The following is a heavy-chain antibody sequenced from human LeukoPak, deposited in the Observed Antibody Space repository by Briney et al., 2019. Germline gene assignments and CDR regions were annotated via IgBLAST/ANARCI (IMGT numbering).Heavy chain of an antibody. V-gene: IGHV1-69*13. CDR3: ASGSGYMDDYYYYMDV. Sequence: SVKVSCKASGYTFTSYGISWVRQAPGQGLEWMGGIIPIFGTANYAQKFQGRVTITADESTSTAYMELSSLRSEDTAVYYCASGSGYMDDYYYYMDVWGKGTTVTISS. CDR1: GYTFTSYG. CDR2: IIPIFGTA. D-gene: IGHD3-22*01. J-gene: IGHJ6*03.